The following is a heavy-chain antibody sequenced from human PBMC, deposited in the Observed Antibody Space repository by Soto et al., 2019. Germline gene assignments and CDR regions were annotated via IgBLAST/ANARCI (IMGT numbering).Heavy chain of an antibody. Sequence: QVQLVQSGAEVKKPGASVKVSCKASGYTFTSYGISWVRQAPGQGLEWMGWISADNGNTNYAQKLQGRVTMTTDTSTSTAYMELRSPRSDDTAVYYCATDCSSTTCYPWNWFDPWGQGTLVTVSS. D-gene: IGHD2-2*01. V-gene: IGHV1-18*01. J-gene: IGHJ5*02. CDR3: ATDCSSTTCYPWNWFDP. CDR1: GYTFTSYG. CDR2: ISADNGNT.